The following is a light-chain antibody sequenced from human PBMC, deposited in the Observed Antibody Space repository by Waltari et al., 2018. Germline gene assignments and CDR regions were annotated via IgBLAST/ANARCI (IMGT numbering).Light chain of an antibody. V-gene: IGKV2D-29*01. Sequence: DVVMTQTPLALSVTPGQPASTSRKSSHSLLHSGGKTHLYWYLQKPGQPPQLLIYEVSNRFSGVPDRFSGSGSGTDFTLKISRVEAEDVGLYYCMQSIQFPLTFGGGTKVEIK. J-gene: IGKJ4*01. CDR2: EVS. CDR1: HSLLHSGGKTH. CDR3: MQSIQFPLT.